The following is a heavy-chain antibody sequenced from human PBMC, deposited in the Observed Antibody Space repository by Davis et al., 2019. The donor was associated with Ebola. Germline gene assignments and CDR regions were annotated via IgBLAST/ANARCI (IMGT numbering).Heavy chain of an antibody. CDR2: IYYSGST. Sequence: SETLSLTCTVSGGSISSYYWTWIRQPPGKGLEWIGHIYYSGSTYYNGSLKSRVTISVDTSKNQFSLKLSSVTAADTAVYYCARGVTDILTGFVDVWGKGTTVTVSS. CDR1: GGSISSYY. D-gene: IGHD3-9*01. CDR3: ARGVTDILTGFVDV. J-gene: IGHJ6*04. V-gene: IGHV4-59*01.